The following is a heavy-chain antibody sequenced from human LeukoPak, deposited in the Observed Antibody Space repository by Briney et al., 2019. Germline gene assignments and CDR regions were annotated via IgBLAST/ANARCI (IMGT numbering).Heavy chain of an antibody. CDR2: INAGNGNT. J-gene: IGHJ3*02. CDR1: GYTFTSYA. V-gene: IGHV1-3*01. Sequence: RASVKVSCKASGYTFTSYAIHWVRQAPGQRLEWMGWINAGNGNTEYSQNFQGRVTITRDTSASTAYMELSSLRSEETAVYYCARVNSRRSKYGGSGIDALDIWGQGTMVTVSS. CDR3: ARVNSRRSKYGGSGIDALDI. D-gene: IGHD4/OR15-4a*01.